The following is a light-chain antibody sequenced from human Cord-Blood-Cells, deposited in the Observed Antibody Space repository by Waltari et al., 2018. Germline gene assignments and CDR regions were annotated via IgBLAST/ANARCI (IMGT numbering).Light chain of an antibody. CDR1: QSVSSD. Sequence: EIVLTQSPATLSLSPGERATLSCRASQSVSSDLAWYQQKPGQAPRLLIYDASNRATGSPARFSGSGAGTDFTLPISSLEPEDFAVYYCQQRSNSVFTFGPGTKVDIK. V-gene: IGKV3-11*01. CDR2: DAS. J-gene: IGKJ3*01. CDR3: QQRSNSVFT.